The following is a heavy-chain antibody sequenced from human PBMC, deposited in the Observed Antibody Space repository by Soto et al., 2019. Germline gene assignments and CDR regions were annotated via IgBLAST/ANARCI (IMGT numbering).Heavy chain of an antibody. Sequence: GGSLRLSCAASGFTFSSYAMSWVRQAPGRGLEWVSGVTWNSDSTYYADSVKGRFTISRDNSKNTLYMQMNSLRAEDTAVYYCAKGNSGYYYDYWGQGALVTVSS. CDR1: GFTFSSYA. CDR3: AKGNSGYYYDY. D-gene: IGHD3-22*01. J-gene: IGHJ4*02. V-gene: IGHV3-23*01. CDR2: VTWNSDST.